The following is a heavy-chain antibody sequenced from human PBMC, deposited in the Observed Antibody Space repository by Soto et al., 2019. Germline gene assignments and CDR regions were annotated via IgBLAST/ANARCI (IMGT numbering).Heavy chain of an antibody. V-gene: IGHV4-59*01. CDR3: ARSGGSLDY. D-gene: IGHD2-15*01. J-gene: IGHJ4*01. CDR1: GGSISRSY. CDR2: IYYSGST. Sequence: PSETLSLTCTASGGSISRSYWSWIRQSPGKGLGWMWDIYYSGSTNYNPSLKSRVNISVDTSKNQFSLKLNYVNAADTAVYYCARSGGSLDYWGQGTLVTVYS.